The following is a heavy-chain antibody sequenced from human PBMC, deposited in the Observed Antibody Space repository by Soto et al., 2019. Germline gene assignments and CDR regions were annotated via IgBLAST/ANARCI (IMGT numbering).Heavy chain of an antibody. J-gene: IGHJ5*02. CDR3: AKDSGYNYGYFRWFDP. CDR2: IFYSGST. CDR1: GGSISKYY. V-gene: IGHV4-59*01. Sequence: PSETLSLTCTVSGGSISKYYWSWIRQPPGRGLEWIGHIFYSGSTNYNPALMSRVTISVDTSKSQFSLKLSSVTAADTAVYYCAKDSGYNYGYFRWFDPWGQGTLVAVS. D-gene: IGHD5-18*01.